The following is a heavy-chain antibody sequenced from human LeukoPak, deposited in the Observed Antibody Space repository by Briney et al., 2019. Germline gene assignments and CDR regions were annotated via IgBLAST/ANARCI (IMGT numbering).Heavy chain of an antibody. CDR2: IGGRGGGT. Sequence: GGSLRLSCAASGFTFSSYWMSWVRQAPGKGLEWVASIGGRGGGTYYADSAKGRFTVSRDNSRKSLYLQMNNLREEDSATYYCAKAQYYHDTSGYYSFDHWGQGTLVTVSS. D-gene: IGHD3-22*01. V-gene: IGHV3-23*01. J-gene: IGHJ4*02. CDR1: GFTFSSYW. CDR3: AKAQYYHDTSGYYSFDH.